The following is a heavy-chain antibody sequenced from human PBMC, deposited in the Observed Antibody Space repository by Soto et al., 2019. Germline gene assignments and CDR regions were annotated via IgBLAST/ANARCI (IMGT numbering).Heavy chain of an antibody. J-gene: IGHJ4*02. CDR2: IYYSGNT. Sequence: SETLSLTCTVSDGSISSGGYYWSWIRQHPGKGLEWIGYIYYSGNTYYNPSLKSRVTISVDTSKNQFSLKLSSVTAADTAVYYCARGGGSPYHNHEFDFWGQGTLVTVSS. V-gene: IGHV4-31*03. CDR1: DGSISSGGYY. D-gene: IGHD6-13*01. CDR3: ARGGGSPYHNHEFDF.